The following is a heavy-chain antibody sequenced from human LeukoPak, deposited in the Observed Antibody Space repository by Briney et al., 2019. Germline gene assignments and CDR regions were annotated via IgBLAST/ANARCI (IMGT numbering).Heavy chain of an antibody. CDR2: IYPGDSDT. D-gene: IGHD3-3*01. CDR3: ARLPSDFWSGYTQDY. Sequence: GESLKISCKGSGYSFTSYWIGWVRQMPGKGLEWMGIIYPGDSDTRYSPSFQGQVTISADKSISTAYLQWSSLKASDTAMHYCARLPSDFWSGYTQDYWGQGTLVTVSS. CDR1: GYSFTSYW. J-gene: IGHJ4*02. V-gene: IGHV5-51*01.